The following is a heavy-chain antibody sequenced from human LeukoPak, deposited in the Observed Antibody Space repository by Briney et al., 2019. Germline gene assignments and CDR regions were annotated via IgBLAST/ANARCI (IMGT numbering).Heavy chain of an antibody. D-gene: IGHD6-13*01. V-gene: IGHV4-59*01. CDR3: ARGPQAGNFDY. J-gene: IGHJ4*02. CDR1: GGSISSYY. CDR2: IYFSGST. Sequence: PSETLSHTCTVSGGSISSYYWSWIRQPPGKGLEWIGYIYFSGSTNYNPSLKSRVTISVDTSKNQFSLKLNSVTAADTAVYYCARGPQAGNFDYWGQGTLVTVSS.